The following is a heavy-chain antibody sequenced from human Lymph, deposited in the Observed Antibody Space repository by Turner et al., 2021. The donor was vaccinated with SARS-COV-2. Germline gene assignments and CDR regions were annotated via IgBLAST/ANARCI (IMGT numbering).Heavy chain of an antibody. CDR1: GFTVSSNY. J-gene: IGHJ6*02. V-gene: IGHV3-53*02. Sequence: EVALVETVKSFIQTGGSLRLSCASSGFTVSSNYMTWVRQAPGKGLEWDSLIYSGGSTYYADSVKGRFTISRDNSKNTLYVQMNSLRADDTAIYYCARDLQLYGMDVWGQGTTVTVSS. CDR3: ARDLQLYGMDV. CDR2: IYSGGST. D-gene: IGHD1-1*01.